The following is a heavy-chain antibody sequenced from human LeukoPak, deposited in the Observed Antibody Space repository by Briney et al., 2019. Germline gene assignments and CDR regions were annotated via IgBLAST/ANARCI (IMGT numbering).Heavy chain of an antibody. D-gene: IGHD3-10*01. J-gene: IGHJ5*02. CDR2: IYYSGST. CDR3: ARLRRTMVRGSYPFDP. Sequence: ASETLSLTCTVSGGSISSSSYYWGWIRQPPGKGLEWIGSIYYSGSTYYNPSLKSRVTISVDTSKNQFSLKLSSVTAADTAVYYCARLRRTMVRGSYPFDPWGQGTLVTVSS. CDR1: GGSISSSSYY. V-gene: IGHV4-39*07.